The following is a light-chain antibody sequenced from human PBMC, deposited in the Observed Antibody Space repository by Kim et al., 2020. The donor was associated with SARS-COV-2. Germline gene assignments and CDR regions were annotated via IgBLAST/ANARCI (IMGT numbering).Light chain of an antibody. CDR2: AAS. CDR3: QQSYSRYS. Sequence: SASVGDRVTLPCRASQSISRYLNWYQQKPGKAPKLLIYAASSLQSGVASRFSGSGSGTDFTLTISSLQPEDFAPYYCQQSYSRYSFGQGTKLEI. CDR1: QSISRY. J-gene: IGKJ2*03. V-gene: IGKV1-39*01.